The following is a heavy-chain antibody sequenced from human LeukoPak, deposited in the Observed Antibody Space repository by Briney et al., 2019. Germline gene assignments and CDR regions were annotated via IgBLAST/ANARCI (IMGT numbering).Heavy chain of an antibody. D-gene: IGHD1-14*01. J-gene: IGHJ3*02. CDR3: ARRYTSTSNAFDI. Sequence: GESLKISCKGSGYSFTSYWIGWVRQMPGKCLEWMGTIYPGDSDTRYSPSFQGQVTISADKSISTAYLQWSSLKASDTALYYCARRYTSTSNAFDIWGQGTMVTVSS. CDR1: GYSFTSYW. V-gene: IGHV5-51*01. CDR2: IYPGDSDT.